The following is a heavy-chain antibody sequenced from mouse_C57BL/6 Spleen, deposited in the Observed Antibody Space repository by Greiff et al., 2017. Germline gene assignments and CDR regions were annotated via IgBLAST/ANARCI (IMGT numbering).Heavy chain of an antibody. CDR3: ARLGYDYDVGYAMDY. J-gene: IGHJ4*01. CDR1: GYTFTSYW. CDR2: IDPSDSYT. Sequence: QVQLQQPGAELVRPGTSVKLSCKASGYTFTSYWMHWVKQRPGQGLEWIGVIDPSDSYTNYNQKFKGKATLTVDTSSSTAYMQLSSLTSEDSAVYYCARLGYDYDVGYAMDYWGQGTSVTVSS. V-gene: IGHV1-59*01. D-gene: IGHD2-4*01.